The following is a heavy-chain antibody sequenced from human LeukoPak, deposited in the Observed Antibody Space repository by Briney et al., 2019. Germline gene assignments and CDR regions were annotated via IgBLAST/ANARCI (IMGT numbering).Heavy chain of an antibody. V-gene: IGHV3-53*01. J-gene: IGHJ4*02. D-gene: IGHD1-26*01. Sequence: GGSLRLSCAASGLTFSSHWMHWVRQAPGKGLEWVSVIYSGGSTYYADSVKGRFTLSRDYPKNTLYLQMNSLRAEDTAVYFCAKYSGSYYYPPNWDSWGQGTLDTVSS. CDR2: IYSGGST. CDR1: GLTFSSHW. CDR3: AKYSGSYYYPPNWDS.